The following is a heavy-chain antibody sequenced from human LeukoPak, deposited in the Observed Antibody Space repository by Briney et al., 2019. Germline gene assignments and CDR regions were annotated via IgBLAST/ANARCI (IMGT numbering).Heavy chain of an antibody. CDR2: VNFHGTS. V-gene: IGHV4-38-2*01. J-gene: IGHJ2*01. D-gene: IGHD2-21*01. CDR3: ARVVSQAAPDWYMDV. Sequence: PSETLSLTCDVSGYAVSSSHYWGWIRQPPGRGLQWIGHVNFHGTSAYNASLRGRVSISTEASKNRFSLRLTSVTGADAAIYYCARVVSQAAPDWYMDVWGGGTVVIVSS. CDR1: GYAVSSSHY.